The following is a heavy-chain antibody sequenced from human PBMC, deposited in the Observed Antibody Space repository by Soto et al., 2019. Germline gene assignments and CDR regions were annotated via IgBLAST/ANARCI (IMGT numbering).Heavy chain of an antibody. CDR1: GFTFSSYA. J-gene: IGHJ4*02. CDR3: ARDPGYSSSWYYFDY. Sequence: GGSLRLSCAASGFTFSSYAMHWVRQAPGKGLEWVAVISYDGSNKYDADSVKGRFTISRDNSKNTLYLQMNSLRAEDTAVYYCARDPGYSSSWYYFDYWGQGALVAVSS. V-gene: IGHV3-30-3*01. CDR2: ISYDGSNK. D-gene: IGHD6-13*01.